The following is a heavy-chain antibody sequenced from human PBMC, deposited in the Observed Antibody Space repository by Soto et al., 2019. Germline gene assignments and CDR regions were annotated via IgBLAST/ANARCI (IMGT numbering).Heavy chain of an antibody. CDR3: ARGDWEVHSEGRDNWFDP. V-gene: IGHV1-69*01. Sequence: QVQLVQSGAEVKKPGSSVKVSCKASGGTFGSFAISWVRQAPGQGLEWMGGITPIYGTPNYAQKFQGRVTITADESTNIAYMDLSSLRSEDTAVYYCARGDWEVHSEGRDNWFDPWGQGTLVTVSS. CDR2: ITPIYGTP. J-gene: IGHJ5*02. CDR1: GGTFGSFA. D-gene: IGHD1-26*01.